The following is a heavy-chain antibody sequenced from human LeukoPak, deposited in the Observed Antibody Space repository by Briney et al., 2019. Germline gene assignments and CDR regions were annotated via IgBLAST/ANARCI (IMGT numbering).Heavy chain of an antibody. CDR3: AKDGREDIVVVPAARDYYYYYYMDV. CDR2: IRYDGSNK. D-gene: IGHD2-2*01. J-gene: IGHJ6*03. Sequence: GGSLRLSCAASGFTFSSYGMHWVRQAPGKGLEWAAFIRYDGSNKYYADSVKGRFTISRDNSKNTLYLQMNSLRAEDTAVYYCAKDGREDIVVVPAARDYYYYYYMDVWGKGTTVTVSS. V-gene: IGHV3-30*02. CDR1: GFTFSSYG.